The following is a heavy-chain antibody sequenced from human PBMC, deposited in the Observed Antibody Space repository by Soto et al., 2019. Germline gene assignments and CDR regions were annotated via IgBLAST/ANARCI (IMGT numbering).Heavy chain of an antibody. CDR3: ARLVVVAATPDAFDI. CDR2: INHSGST. D-gene: IGHD2-15*01. CDR1: GGSFSGYY. V-gene: IGHV4-34*09. Sequence: SETLSLTCAVYGGSFSGYYWSWIRQPPGKGLEWIGDINHSGSTNYNPSLKSRVTISVDTSKNQFSLKLSSVTAADTAVYYCARLVVVAATPDAFDIWGQGTMVTV. J-gene: IGHJ3*02.